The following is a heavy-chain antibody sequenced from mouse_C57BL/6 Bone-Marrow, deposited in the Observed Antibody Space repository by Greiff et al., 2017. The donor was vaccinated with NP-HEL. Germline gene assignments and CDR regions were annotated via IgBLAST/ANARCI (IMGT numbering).Heavy chain of an antibody. Sequence: EVQLVESGGGLVQPGGSLSLSCAASGFTFTDYYMSWVRQPPGKALEWLGFIRNKANGYTTEYSASVKGRFTISRDNSQSILYLQMNALRAEDSATYYCARYDGYLYYAMDYWGQGTSVTVSS. D-gene: IGHD2-3*01. V-gene: IGHV7-3*01. CDR2: IRNKANGYTT. CDR3: ARYDGYLYYAMDY. J-gene: IGHJ4*01. CDR1: GFTFTDYY.